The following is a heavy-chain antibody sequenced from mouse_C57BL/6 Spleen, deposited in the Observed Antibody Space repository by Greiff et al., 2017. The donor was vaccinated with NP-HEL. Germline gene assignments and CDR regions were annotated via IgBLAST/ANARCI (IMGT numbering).Heavy chain of an antibody. Sequence: QVQLQQSGAELARPGASVKLSCKASGYTFTSYGISWVKQRTGQGLEWIGEIYPRSGNTYYNEKFKGKATLTADKSSSTAYMELRSLTSEDSAVYFCARPLYYYGSSYDYAMDYWGQGTSVTVSS. CDR2: IYPRSGNT. CDR3: ARPLYYYGSSYDYAMDY. CDR1: GYTFTSYG. D-gene: IGHD1-1*01. V-gene: IGHV1-81*01. J-gene: IGHJ4*01.